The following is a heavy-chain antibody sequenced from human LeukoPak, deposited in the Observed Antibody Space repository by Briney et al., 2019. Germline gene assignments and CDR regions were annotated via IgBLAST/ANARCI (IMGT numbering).Heavy chain of an antibody. J-gene: IGHJ4*02. Sequence: GGSLRLSCAASGFTFSSYSMNWVRQAPGKGLEWVSSISSSSSYIYYADSVKGRFTISRDNAKNSLYLQMNSLRAEDTAVYYCARGILVMVYATFDYWGQGILATVSS. CDR2: ISSSSSYI. CDR1: GFTFSSYS. D-gene: IGHD2-8*01. CDR3: ARGILVMVYATFDY. V-gene: IGHV3-21*01.